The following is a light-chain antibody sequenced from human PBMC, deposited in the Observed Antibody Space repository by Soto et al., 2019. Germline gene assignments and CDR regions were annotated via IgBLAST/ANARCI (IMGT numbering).Light chain of an antibody. Sequence: DIQMTQSPSILSASVGDRVTITCRASQSISSWLAWYQQKPGKAPNLLIHKASHLESGVPSRFSGSRSGTEFTLTISSLQPRDFATYYCQHYNTYPWTFGQGTKVEIK. J-gene: IGKJ1*01. CDR1: QSISSW. CDR2: KAS. CDR3: QHYNTYPWT. V-gene: IGKV1-5*03.